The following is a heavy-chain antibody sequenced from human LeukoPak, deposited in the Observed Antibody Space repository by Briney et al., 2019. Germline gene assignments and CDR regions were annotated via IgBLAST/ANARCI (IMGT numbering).Heavy chain of an antibody. CDR1: GFTVSSNY. Sequence: RGSLRLSCAASGFTVSSNYMSWVRQAPGKGLEWVSVIYSGGSTYYADSVKGRFTISRDNSKNTLYLQMNSLRAEDTAVYYCARDFTYGSGSFDYWGQGTLVTVSS. CDR3: ARDFTYGSGSFDY. CDR2: IYSGGST. V-gene: IGHV3-53*01. J-gene: IGHJ4*02. D-gene: IGHD3-10*01.